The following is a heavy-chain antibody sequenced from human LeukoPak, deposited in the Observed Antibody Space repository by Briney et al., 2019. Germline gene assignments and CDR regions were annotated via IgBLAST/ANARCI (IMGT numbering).Heavy chain of an antibody. CDR3: AKTPVYDSSGTFDY. CDR2: IWHDGTKR. Sequence: GGSLRLSCAGSRFTFSDFGMHWVRQAPGKGLEWVAVIWHDGTKRHYAESVKGRFAISRDDSRNTLYLQMNSLRAEDTAVYYCAKTPVYDSSGTFDYWGQGTLVTVSS. D-gene: IGHD3-22*01. J-gene: IGHJ4*02. V-gene: IGHV3-33*06. CDR1: RFTFSDFG.